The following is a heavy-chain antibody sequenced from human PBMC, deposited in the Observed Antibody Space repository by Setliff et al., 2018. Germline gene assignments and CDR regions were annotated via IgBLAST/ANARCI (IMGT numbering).Heavy chain of an antibody. D-gene: IGHD6-19*01. CDR3: ARGNSRSSVWYVVPHFDY. J-gene: IGHJ4*02. V-gene: IGHV4-39*01. CDR1: GGSLTGTSNY. Sequence: SETLSLTCTVSGGSLTGTSNYWAWIRQPPGKGLEWIGSVFYTEGTHYNESLKSRLAISLDTSKNQFSLRLKSVTAADTAVYYCARGNSRSSVWYVVPHFDYWGQGTLVTVSS. CDR2: VFYTEGT.